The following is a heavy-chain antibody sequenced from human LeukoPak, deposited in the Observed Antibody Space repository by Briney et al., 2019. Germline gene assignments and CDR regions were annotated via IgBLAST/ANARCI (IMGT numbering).Heavy chain of an antibody. CDR3: ARGDPIYDFWSGGDY. J-gene: IGHJ4*02. CDR1: GFTFSSYS. CDR2: ISSSSSYI. V-gene: IGHV3-21*01. D-gene: IGHD3-3*01. Sequence: GGSLRLSCAASGFTFSSYSMNWVRQAPGKGLEWVSSISSSSSYIYYAGSVKGRFTISRDNAKNSLYLQMNSLRAEDTAVYYCARGDPIYDFWSGGDYWGQGSLVTVSS.